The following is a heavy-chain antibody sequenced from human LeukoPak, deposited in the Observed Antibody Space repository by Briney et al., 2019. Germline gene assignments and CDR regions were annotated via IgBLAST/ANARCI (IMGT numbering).Heavy chain of an antibody. CDR3: ARETGYSYGRKIDY. J-gene: IGHJ4*02. D-gene: IGHD5-18*01. CDR1: GASISRYQ. V-gene: IGHV4-4*07. Sequence: SETLSLTCTVSGASISRYQWSWIRQPAGKGLEWLGRIYTSGSTDYNPSLKSRVTISVDTSKNQFSLKLSSVTAADTAVYYCARETGYSYGRKIDYWGQGTLVTVSS. CDR2: IYTSGST.